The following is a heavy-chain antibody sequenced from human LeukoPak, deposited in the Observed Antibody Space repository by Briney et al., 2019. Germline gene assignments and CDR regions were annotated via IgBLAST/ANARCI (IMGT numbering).Heavy chain of an antibody. CDR3: ARGPMTGYYNFEVDY. Sequence: ASVKVSCKASGYTLTDYYLHWVRQAPGQGLEWMGWIYPKSGGTIYAQRFQGRVTMTRDTSIRTAYMELSSLNSDDTAVYYCARGPMTGYYNFEVDYWGQGTLVTVSS. J-gene: IGHJ4*02. V-gene: IGHV1-2*02. CDR2: IYPKSGGT. D-gene: IGHD3-9*01. CDR1: GYTLTDYY.